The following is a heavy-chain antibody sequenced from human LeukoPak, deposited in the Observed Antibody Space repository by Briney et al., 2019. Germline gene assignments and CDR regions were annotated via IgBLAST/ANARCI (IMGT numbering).Heavy chain of an antibody. CDR3: ARGVSYYYDNSGHPGWYFDL. J-gene: IGHJ2*01. CDR2: IRTTGDT. Sequence: PGGSLRLSCAASGFTFSTYWMHWVRQAPGKRLEWVSAIRTTGDTHYPDSVKGRFAMSREDAKNSVHLQMNTLRAGDTAVYYCARGVSYYYDNSGHPGWYFDLWGRGTLVTVSS. D-gene: IGHD3-22*01. CDR1: GFTFSTYW. V-gene: IGHV3-13*01.